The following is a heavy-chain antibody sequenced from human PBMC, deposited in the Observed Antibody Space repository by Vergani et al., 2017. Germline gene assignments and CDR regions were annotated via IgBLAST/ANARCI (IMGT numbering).Heavy chain of an antibody. CDR1: GFSFSSFG. CDR2: IRYDGSNK. J-gene: IGHJ4*02. V-gene: IGHV3-30*02. CDR3: AKNGLAYGSGSWYY. Sequence: QVQLVESGGGVVQPGGSLRLSCAASGFSFSSFGMHWVRQAPGKGLEWVTFIRYDGSNKYYADSVKGRFTISRANSKNTVYLQMNSLRTGDTTVYYCAKNGLAYGSGSWYYWGRGTLVTVSS. D-gene: IGHD3-10*01.